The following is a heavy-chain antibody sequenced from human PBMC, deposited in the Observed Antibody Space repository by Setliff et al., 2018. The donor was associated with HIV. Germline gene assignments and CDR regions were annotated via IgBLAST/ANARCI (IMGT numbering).Heavy chain of an antibody. J-gene: IGHJ4*02. Sequence: SETRSLTCTVSRGSISSGGYYWNWIRQHPGKGLEWIGYIFYNENTQYDPALKSRVSMSVDTSKNQFSLNLRTVTAADTAIYFCARGRPFGKFVDYFDSWGQGKLVTVSS. V-gene: IGHV4-31*03. CDR3: ARGRPFGKFVDYFDS. CDR2: IFYNENT. CDR1: RGSISSGGYY. D-gene: IGHD2-21*01.